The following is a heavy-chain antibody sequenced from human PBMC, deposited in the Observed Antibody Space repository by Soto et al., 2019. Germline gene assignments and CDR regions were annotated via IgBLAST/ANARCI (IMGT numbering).Heavy chain of an antibody. J-gene: IGHJ4*02. CDR1: GFTFSSYG. D-gene: IGHD4-17*01. CDR2: ISYHVSNK. V-gene: IGHV3-30*18. Sequence: QVQLVESGGGVVQPGRSLRLSCAASGFTFSSYGMHWVRQAPGKGLEWVAVISYHVSNKYYADSVKGRFTISRDNSKNTLYLQMNSLRAEDTAVYYCAKSYGGNSHFDYWGQGTLVTVSS. CDR3: AKSYGGNSHFDY.